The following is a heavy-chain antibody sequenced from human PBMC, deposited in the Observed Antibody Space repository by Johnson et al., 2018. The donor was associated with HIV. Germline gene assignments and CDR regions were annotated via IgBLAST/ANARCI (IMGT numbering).Heavy chain of an antibody. CDR2: ISSSGSTI. CDR1: GFTFSDYH. J-gene: IGHJ3*02. D-gene: IGHD6-13*01. Sequence: HVPLVVSGGGFVPPGGSLSLPCLASGFTFSDYHTTRIRQAPGKGLEWVSYISSSGSTIYYADSEKGRFTIYRDNAKNSLYLQMNSLRADDTAVYYCARGGSSWYLRAFDIWGQGTMVTVSS. CDR3: ARGGSSWYLRAFDI. V-gene: IGHV3-11*01.